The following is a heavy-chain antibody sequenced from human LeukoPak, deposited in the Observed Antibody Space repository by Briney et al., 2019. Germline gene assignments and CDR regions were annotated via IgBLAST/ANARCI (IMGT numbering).Heavy chain of an antibody. J-gene: IGHJ6*02. Sequence: AAVKVSCKASGYTFTSYDINWVRQATGQGLEWMGWMNPNSGNTGYAQKFQGRVTMTTNTSISTAYMELSSLRSEDTAVYYCAREGYSSSWFPLDYYYYGMDVWGQGTTVTVSS. CDR3: AREGYSSSWFPLDYYYYGMDV. D-gene: IGHD6-13*01. V-gene: IGHV1-8*01. CDR1: GYTFTSYD. CDR2: MNPNSGNT.